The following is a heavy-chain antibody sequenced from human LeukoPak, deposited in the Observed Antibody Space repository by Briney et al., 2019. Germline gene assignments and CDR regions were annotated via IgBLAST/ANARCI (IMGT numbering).Heavy chain of an antibody. V-gene: IGHV3-30*14. J-gene: IGHJ3*02. CDR1: GFTFSSYA. Sequence: GGSLRLSCAASGFTFSSYAMHWVRQAPGKGLEWVAVISYDGSNKYYADSVKGRFTISRDNSKNTLYLQMNSLRAEDTAVYYCARSSDAFDIWGQGTMVTVSS. CDR2: ISYDGSNK. CDR3: ARSSDAFDI.